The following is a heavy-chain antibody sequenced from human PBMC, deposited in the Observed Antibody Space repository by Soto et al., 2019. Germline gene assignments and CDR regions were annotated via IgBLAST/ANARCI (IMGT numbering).Heavy chain of an antibody. J-gene: IGHJ3*02. V-gene: IGHV1-2*02. CDR2: INPATGAA. CDR3: ARGGGVGVAGSAAFDM. CDR1: GYPVTAYY. Sequence: QLHLVQSGAVVKKPGASVTVSCSASGYPVTAYYMHWVRQAPGRGPEWMGGINPATGAAKYTQTFQGRVTLTRDTSTSTVFVELSGPTSEDTAVFYWARGGGVGVAGSAAFDMWGQGTLVTVSS. D-gene: IGHD3-3*01.